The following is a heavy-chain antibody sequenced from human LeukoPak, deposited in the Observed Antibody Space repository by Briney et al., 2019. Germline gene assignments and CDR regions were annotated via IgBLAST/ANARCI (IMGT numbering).Heavy chain of an antibody. CDR3: ARDSNSGYDFDY. V-gene: IGHV4-39*07. J-gene: IGHJ4*02. CDR1: GGSISSGSYY. Sequence: SETLSLTCTVSGGSISSGSYYWGWIRPPPGKGLEWVGGIYYSGSTYYNPSLKSRVTISVDTSKKQFSLKLSSVTAADTAVYYCARDSNSGYDFDYWGQGTLVTVSS. D-gene: IGHD5-12*01. CDR2: IYYSGST.